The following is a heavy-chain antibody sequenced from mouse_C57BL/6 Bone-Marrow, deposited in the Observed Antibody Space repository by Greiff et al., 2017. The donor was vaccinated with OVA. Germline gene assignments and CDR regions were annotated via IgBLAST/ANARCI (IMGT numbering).Heavy chain of an antibody. J-gene: IGHJ3*01. CDR2: IHPSDSGT. CDR3: ARVYDGYYVGPAWFAY. CDR1: GYTFTSYW. V-gene: IGHV1-74*01. Sequence: VQLQQPGAELVKPGASVKVSCKASGYTFTSYWMHWVKQRPGQGLAWIGRIHPSDSGTNYNQKFKGKATLTVDKSSSTAYIQLSSLTSEDSAVYCCARVYDGYYVGPAWFAYWGQGTLVTVSA. D-gene: IGHD2-3*01.